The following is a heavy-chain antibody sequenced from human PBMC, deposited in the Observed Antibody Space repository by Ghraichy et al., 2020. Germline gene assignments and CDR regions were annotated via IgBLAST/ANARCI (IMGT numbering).Heavy chain of an antibody. D-gene: IGHD4-23*01. CDR1: GYTFTGHY. V-gene: IGHV1-2*02. J-gene: IGHJ5*02. CDR2: INPNSGGT. CDR3: ARGKKDDYGGNSGYNWLDP. Sequence: ASVKVSCKASGYTFTGHYIHWVRQAPGQGLEWMGWINPNSGGTKYAQKFQGRVTMTRDTSISTAYMELSSLRSDDTAVYYCARGKKDDYGGNSGYNWLDPRGQGTLVTVSS.